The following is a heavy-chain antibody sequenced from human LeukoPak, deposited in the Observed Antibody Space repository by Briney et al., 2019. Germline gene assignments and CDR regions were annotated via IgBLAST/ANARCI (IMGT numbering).Heavy chain of an antibody. V-gene: IGHV3-7*01. CDR1: GFTFRSSC. J-gene: IGHJ4*02. CDR2: INENGSEK. D-gene: IGHD1-26*01. CDR3: ARDSGPFRLDY. Sequence: RASLRLSCTASGFTFRSSCIIWVRQAPGQGLEWVASINENGSEKDYADYVKGRFTVTRDNASSSLYVQMTSLRVEDTAFYYCARDSGPFRLDYWGQGILVTVSS.